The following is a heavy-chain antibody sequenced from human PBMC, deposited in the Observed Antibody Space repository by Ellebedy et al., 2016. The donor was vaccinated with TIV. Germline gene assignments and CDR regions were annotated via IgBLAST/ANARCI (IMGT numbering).Heavy chain of an antibody. CDR3: ARDLGPPISGYSYGFY. CDR2: IKQDGSEK. V-gene: IGHV3-7*01. Sequence: GESLKISXAASGFTFSSYWMSWVRQAPGKGLEWVANIKQDGSEKYYVDSVKGRFTISRDNAKNSLYLQMNSLRAEDTAVYYCARDLGPPISGYSYGFYWGQGTLVTVSS. J-gene: IGHJ4*02. D-gene: IGHD5-18*01. CDR1: GFTFSSYW.